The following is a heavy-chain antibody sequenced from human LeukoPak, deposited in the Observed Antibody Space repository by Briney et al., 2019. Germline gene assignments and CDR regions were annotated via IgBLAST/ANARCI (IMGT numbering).Heavy chain of an antibody. J-gene: IGHJ5*02. CDR1: NGPINTYQ. Sequence: SETLSLTCTVSNGPINTYQRSWIRQPPGKGLEWIGNIHYSGSTNYKSSLKSRVTISVDTSKKKFSLKLSSVTAADTAVYYCARGPYCGAGGCYSRWFDPWGQGTLVTVSS. CDR2: IHYSGST. V-gene: IGHV4-59*01. CDR3: ARGPYCGAGGCYSRWFDP. D-gene: IGHD2-15*01.